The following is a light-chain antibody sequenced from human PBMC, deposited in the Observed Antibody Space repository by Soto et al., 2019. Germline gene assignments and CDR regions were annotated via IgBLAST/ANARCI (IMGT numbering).Light chain of an antibody. CDR3: MQGTHWPPYT. J-gene: IGKJ2*01. Sequence: DVVMTQSPLSLPVTLGQPASISCRSSQSLKHSDGNTYLNWFQQRPGQSPRRLIYKVSIRDSGVPDRFSGSGSVTDFTLTISSVEAEDVGVYYCMQGTHWPPYTFGQGTKLEIK. V-gene: IGKV2-30*02. CDR1: QSLKHSDGNTY. CDR2: KVS.